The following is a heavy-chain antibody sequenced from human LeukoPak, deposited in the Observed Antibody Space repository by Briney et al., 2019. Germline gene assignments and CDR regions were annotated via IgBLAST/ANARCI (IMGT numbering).Heavy chain of an antibody. CDR3: ARENDQGFDY. CDR2: ISSSSTAI. V-gene: IGHV3-48*01. D-gene: IGHD3-16*01. J-gene: IGHJ4*02. Sequence: GGSLRLSCAASGFSFSSYSMNWVRQAPGKGLEWVSYISSSSTAIYYADSVKGRFTISRDNAKNSLYLQMNSLRAEDTAVYYCARENDQGFDYWGQGTLVTVSS. CDR1: GFSFSSYS.